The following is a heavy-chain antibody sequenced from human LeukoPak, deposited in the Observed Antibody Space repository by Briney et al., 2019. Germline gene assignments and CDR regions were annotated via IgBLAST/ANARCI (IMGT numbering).Heavy chain of an antibody. J-gene: IGHJ4*02. V-gene: IGHV3-33*01. Sequence: GGSLRLSCAASGFTFSSYGMHWVRQARGKGLEWVAVIWYDGSNKYYADSVKGRFTISRDNSKNTLYLQMNSLRAEDTAVYYCAREGGSYYLPDYWGQGTLVTVSS. CDR3: AREGGSYYLPDY. CDR2: IWYDGSNK. CDR1: GFTFSSYG. D-gene: IGHD1-26*01.